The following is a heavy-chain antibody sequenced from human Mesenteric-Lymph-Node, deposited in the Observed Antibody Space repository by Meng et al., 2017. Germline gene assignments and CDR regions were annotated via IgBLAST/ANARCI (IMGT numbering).Heavy chain of an antibody. V-gene: IGHV3-66*02. CDR1: GFTVSGNY. CDR2: MHTGTTT. CDR3: ARGSAVAGFHFDY. J-gene: IGHJ4*02. Sequence: GGSLRLSCAVSGFTVSGNYMSWVRQAPGKGLEWVSVMHTGTTTDYAESVKGRFTISRDKSQNTLYLQMNSLRVEDTAVYYCARGSAVAGFHFDYWGQGTLVTVSS. D-gene: IGHD6-19*01.